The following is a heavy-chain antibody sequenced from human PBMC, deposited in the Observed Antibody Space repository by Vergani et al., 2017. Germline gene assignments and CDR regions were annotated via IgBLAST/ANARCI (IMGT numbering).Heavy chain of an antibody. Sequence: EVQLLESGGDLVQLGGSLRSSCAASGFSSTTYAMSWVRQPPGKGREWVSTINTNGDYTRYGDSVKGRFPISRDNSKSTLYLQMNSLRAEVTAIYYCPKGGWNYWFDSWGQGTLVIVS. CDR2: INTNGDYT. D-gene: IGHD1-1*01. CDR1: GFSSTTYA. V-gene: IGHV3-23*01. CDR3: PKGGWNYWFDS. J-gene: IGHJ5*01.